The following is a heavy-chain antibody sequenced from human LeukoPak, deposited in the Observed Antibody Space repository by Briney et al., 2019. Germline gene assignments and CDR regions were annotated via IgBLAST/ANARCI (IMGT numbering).Heavy chain of an antibody. V-gene: IGHV4-38-2*02. J-gene: IGHJ5*02. D-gene: IGHD4/OR15-4a*01. Sequence: PSETLSLTCTVSGCSISSGYYWGWIRQPPGKGLEWIGSINHSGSTYYNPSLKSRVTISVDTSKNQFSLKLSSVTAADTAVYYCARGPYGASISKWFDPWGQGTLVIVSS. CDR1: GCSISSGYY. CDR2: INHSGST. CDR3: ARGPYGASISKWFDP.